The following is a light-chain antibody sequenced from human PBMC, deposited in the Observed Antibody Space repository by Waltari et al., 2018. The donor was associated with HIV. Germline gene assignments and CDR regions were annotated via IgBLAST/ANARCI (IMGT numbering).Light chain of an antibody. Sequence: QSVLTQPPSTSATPGQRVTILCSGASSNIGSHFVSWYQHLPGATPKLLIYESDRRPPGVPDRFSGSESGASASLAISGLRSEDEADYYCAAWDNYLNAWVCGGGTRVTVL. CDR1: SSNIGSHF. CDR3: AAWDNYLNAWV. J-gene: IGLJ3*02. V-gene: IGLV1-47*01. CDR2: ESD.